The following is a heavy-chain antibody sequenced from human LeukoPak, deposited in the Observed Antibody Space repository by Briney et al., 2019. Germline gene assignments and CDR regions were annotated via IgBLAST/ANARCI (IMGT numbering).Heavy chain of an antibody. CDR1: GGSVSSSFYY. J-gene: IGHJ4*02. CDR3: ASAATFSVDY. D-gene: IGHD2-15*01. V-gene: IGHV4-39*01. CDR2: LYYSGST. Sequence: SETLSLTCTVSGGSVSSSFYYWGWIRQPPGKGLEWIGSLYYSGSTHYNPSLKSRVTMSVDTSKNQFSLNLSSVTAADPAVFFCASAATFSVDYWGQGTLVTVSS.